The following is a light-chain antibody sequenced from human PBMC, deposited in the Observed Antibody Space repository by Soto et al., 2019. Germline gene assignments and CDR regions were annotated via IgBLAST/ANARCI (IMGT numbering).Light chain of an antibody. J-gene: IGLJ1*01. CDR3: SSYTSTSTDV. V-gene: IGLV2-14*01. Sequence: QSVLTQPASVSGSPGQSITISCTGTSSDVGGYNYVSWYQQYPGKAPKLMIYHVSNRPSGVSNRFSGSKSGNSASLTISGLQPEDEADYYCSSYTSTSTDVFGTGTQLTVL. CDR1: SSDVGGYNY. CDR2: HVS.